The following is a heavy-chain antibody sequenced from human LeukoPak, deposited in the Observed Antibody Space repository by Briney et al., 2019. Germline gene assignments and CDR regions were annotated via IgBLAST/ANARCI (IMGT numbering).Heavy chain of an antibody. CDR1: GGSISSYY. Sequence: SETLSLTCTVSGGSISSYYWSWIRQPAGRGLEWIGRIYTSGSTNYNPSFKSRVTMSVDTSKNQFSLILTSVTAADTAVYYCARQTGAGLFILPGGQGTLVTVSS. CDR3: ARQTGAGLFILP. D-gene: IGHD3-3*01. CDR2: IYTSGST. V-gene: IGHV4-4*07. J-gene: IGHJ4*02.